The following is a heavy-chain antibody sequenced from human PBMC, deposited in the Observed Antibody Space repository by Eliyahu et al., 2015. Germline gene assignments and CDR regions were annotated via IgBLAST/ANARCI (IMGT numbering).Heavy chain of an antibody. CDR1: GFXLSXSGMR. D-gene: IGHD6-6*01. J-gene: IGHJ6*02. V-gene: IGHV2-70*04. CDR2: IXWDDDK. CDR3: ARDSSSSLYGMDV. Sequence: QVTLKESGPALVKPTQTLTLTCXFSGFXLSXSGMRVSXIRQPPGKALEXLARIXWDDDKFYSTSLKTRLTISKDTSKNQVVLTMTNMDPVDTATYYCARDSSSSLYGMDVWGQGTTVTVSS.